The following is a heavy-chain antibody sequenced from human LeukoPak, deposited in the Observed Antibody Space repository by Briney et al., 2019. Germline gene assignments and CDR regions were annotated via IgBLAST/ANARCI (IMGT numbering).Heavy chain of an antibody. V-gene: IGHV4-59*01. CDR3: ASRASDTAMIDYYYYMDV. Sequence: PSETLSLTCTVSGGSISSYYWSWIRQPPGKELEWIGYIYYSGSTNYNPSLKSRVTISVDTSKNQISLKLSSVTAADTAVYYCASRASDTAMIDYYYYMDVWGKGTTVTVSS. CDR2: IYYSGST. D-gene: IGHD5-18*01. CDR1: GGSISSYY. J-gene: IGHJ6*03.